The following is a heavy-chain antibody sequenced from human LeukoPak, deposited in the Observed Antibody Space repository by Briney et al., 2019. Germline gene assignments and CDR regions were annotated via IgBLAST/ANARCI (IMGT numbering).Heavy chain of an antibody. CDR3: AKGRRSGWYNWFDP. D-gene: IGHD6-19*01. CDR2: ISGSGGST. J-gene: IGHJ5*02. CDR1: GFTFSSYA. Sequence: GGSLRLSCAASGFTFSSYAMSWVRQAPGKGLEWVSAISGSGGSTYYADSVKGRFTISRDNSKNTLYLQMNSLGAEDTAVYYCAKGRRSGWYNWFDPWGQGTLVTVSS. V-gene: IGHV3-23*01.